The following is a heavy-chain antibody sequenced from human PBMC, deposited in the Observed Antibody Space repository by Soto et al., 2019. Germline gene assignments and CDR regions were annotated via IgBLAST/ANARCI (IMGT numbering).Heavy chain of an antibody. Sequence: LRLSCAASWFSFRGSAMHWVRQASVKGLEWVGRIRSKPNSYATSYAASVKGRFTISRDDSKNTAYLQMNSLKTEDTAVYYCTRTTAQFQLLSPPVWGQGTTVTVYS. V-gene: IGHV3-73*01. CDR3: TRTTAQFQLLSPPV. CDR1: WFSFRGSA. J-gene: IGHJ6*02. D-gene: IGHD2-2*01. CDR2: IRSKPNSYAT.